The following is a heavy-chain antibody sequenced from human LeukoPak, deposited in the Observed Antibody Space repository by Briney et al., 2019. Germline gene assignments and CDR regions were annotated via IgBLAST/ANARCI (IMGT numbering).Heavy chain of an antibody. D-gene: IGHD2-2*01. CDR2: IYSGGST. CDR1: GFTVSGNY. Sequence: GRTLRLSCAASGFTVSGNYMSWVRQAPGKGPEWVSVIYSGGSTYYADSVKGRFTISRDNSKNTLYLQMNSLRADDTAVYYCVGERSSSFDPWGQGTLVTVSS. J-gene: IGHJ5*02. CDR3: VGERSSSFDP. V-gene: IGHV3-53*01.